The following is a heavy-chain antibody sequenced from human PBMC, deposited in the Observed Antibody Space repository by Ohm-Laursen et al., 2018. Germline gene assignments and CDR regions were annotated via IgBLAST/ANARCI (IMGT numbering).Heavy chain of an antibody. CDR2: ISGSSAST. D-gene: IGHD4/OR15-4a*01. CDR3: ARDPYG. Sequence: SLRLSCSASGFTFSSYAMSWVRQAPGKGLEWVSAISGSSASTYYADSVKGRFTISRDNAKNSLYLQMNSLRAEDTAVYYCARDPYGGGQGTLVTVSS. CDR1: GFTFSSYA. J-gene: IGHJ4*02. V-gene: IGHV3-23*01.